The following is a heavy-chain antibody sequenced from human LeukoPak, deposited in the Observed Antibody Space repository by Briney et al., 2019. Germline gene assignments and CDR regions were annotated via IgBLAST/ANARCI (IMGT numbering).Heavy chain of an antibody. D-gene: IGHD5-18*01. CDR3: AKFRYTAMGTFDY. J-gene: IGHJ4*02. CDR2: ISGGGGST. CDR1: GFTFSGYA. V-gene: IGHV3-23*01. Sequence: GGSLSLSCAASGFTFSGYAMSWVRQAPGKGLECVSGISGGGGSTYYADSVKGRFTISRDKSKNTLYLQMNSLRAEDTAVYYCAKFRYTAMGTFDYWGQGTLVTVSS.